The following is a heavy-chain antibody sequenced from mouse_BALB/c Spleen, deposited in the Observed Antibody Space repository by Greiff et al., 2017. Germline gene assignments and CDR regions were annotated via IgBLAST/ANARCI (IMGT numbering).Heavy chain of an antibody. CDR1: GFTFSSFG. V-gene: IGHV5-17*02. D-gene: IGHD1-1*02. CDR3: ASNGRGYAMDY. J-gene: IGHJ4*01. CDR2: ISSGSSTI. Sequence: DVQLVESGGGLVQPGGSRKLSCAASGFTFSSFGMHWVRQAPEKGLEWVAYISSGSSTIYYADTVKGRFTISRDNPKNTLFLQMTSLRSEDTAMYYCASNGRGYAMDYWGQGTSVTVSS.